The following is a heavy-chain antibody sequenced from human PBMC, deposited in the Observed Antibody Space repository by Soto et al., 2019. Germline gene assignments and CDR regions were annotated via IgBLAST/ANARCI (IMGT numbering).Heavy chain of an antibody. D-gene: IGHD3-3*01. CDR3: ATGVIWIGYFTVDF. CDR1: GGSFGNSA. Sequence: QVQLVQSGAEVKKPGSSVKVSCKASGGSFGNSAINWVRQTPGQGLEWLGGFIPVYRTLNYARKFQGRVTITADESTGTAYMTLSSLAYDDTAVYYCATGVIWIGYFTVDFWGQGTRVTVSS. J-gene: IGHJ4*02. CDR2: FIPVYRTL. V-gene: IGHV1-69*01.